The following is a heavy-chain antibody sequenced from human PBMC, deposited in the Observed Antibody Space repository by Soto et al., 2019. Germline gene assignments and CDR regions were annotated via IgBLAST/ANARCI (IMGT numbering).Heavy chain of an antibody. J-gene: IGHJ6*02. CDR2: ISGSGGST. Sequence: GGSLRLSCAASGFTFSSYAMSWVRQAPGKGLEWVSAISGSGGSTYYADSVKGRFTISRDNSKNTLYLQMNSLRAEDTAVYYCAKVVRRIAAAGRYYGMDVWGQGTTVTVSS. V-gene: IGHV3-23*01. CDR1: GFTFSSYA. CDR3: AKVVRRIAAAGRYYGMDV. D-gene: IGHD6-13*01.